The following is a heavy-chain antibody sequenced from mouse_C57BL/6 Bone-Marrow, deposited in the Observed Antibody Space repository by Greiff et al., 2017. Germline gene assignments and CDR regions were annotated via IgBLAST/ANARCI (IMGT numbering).Heavy chain of an antibody. Sequence: QVQLQQSGPELVKPGASVKISCKASGYAFSSSWMNWVKQRPGKGLEWIGRIYPGDGDTNYNGKFKGKATLTADKSSSTAYMQISSLTSEDSAVYFCARGGLTFYAMDYWGQGTSVTVSS. J-gene: IGHJ4*01. CDR2: IYPGDGDT. CDR3: ARGGLTFYAMDY. CDR1: GYAFSSSW. V-gene: IGHV1-82*01. D-gene: IGHD3-1*01.